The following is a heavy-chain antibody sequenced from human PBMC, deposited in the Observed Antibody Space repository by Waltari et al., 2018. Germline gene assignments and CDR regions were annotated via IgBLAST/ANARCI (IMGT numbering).Heavy chain of an antibody. V-gene: IGHV4-39*07. D-gene: IGHD3-22*01. Sequence: QLQLQESGPGLVKPSETLSLTCTVSGGSIRSSTYYWGWIRPPPGKGLEWIGGIYYSGSTDYNPSLRSLVTISVDTSKNQFTLKLSSVTAADTAVYYCASLGITMIVVGVFDYWGQGTLVTVSS. CDR2: IYYSGST. CDR3: ASLGITMIVVGVFDY. CDR1: GGSIRSSTYY. J-gene: IGHJ4*02.